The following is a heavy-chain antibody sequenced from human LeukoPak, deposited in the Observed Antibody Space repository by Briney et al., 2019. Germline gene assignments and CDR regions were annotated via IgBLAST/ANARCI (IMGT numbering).Heavy chain of an antibody. CDR3: ARGLASGYPPIPFDY. V-gene: IGHV4-4*02. CDR2: IYHSGST. CDR1: GGSISSSNW. D-gene: IGHD3-3*01. Sequence: SGTLSLTCAVSGGSISSSNWWSWVRQPPGKGLEWIGEIYHSGSTNYNPSLKSRVTISVDKSKNQFSLSLDSVTAADTAVYYCARGLASGYPPIPFDYWGQGTLVTVSS. J-gene: IGHJ4*02.